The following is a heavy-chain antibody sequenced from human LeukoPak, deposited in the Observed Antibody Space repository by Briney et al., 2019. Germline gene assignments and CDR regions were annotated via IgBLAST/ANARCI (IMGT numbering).Heavy chain of an antibody. V-gene: IGHV3-23*01. CDR3: AKDSRETLAGTEDY. CDR2: ITSCGYDT. D-gene: IGHD6-19*01. CDR1: GFTFSTYA. Sequence: PGGSLRLSCAASGFTFSTYAMSWVRQAPGKGLELVSSITSCGYDTYYRDSVKGRFTISRDNSENTLYLQMNSLRPEDTAMYYCAKDSRETLAGTEDYWGRGTLVTVSS. J-gene: IGHJ4*02.